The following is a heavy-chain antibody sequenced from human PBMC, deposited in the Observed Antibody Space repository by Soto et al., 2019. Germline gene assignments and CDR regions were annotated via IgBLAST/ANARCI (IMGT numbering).Heavy chain of an antibody. J-gene: IGHJ4*02. CDR3: ARAWRWRYYFDY. Sequence: GASVKVFCKASGFTFTSYGISWVRPAPGQGLEWMGWISAYNGNTNYAQKLQGRVTMTTDTSTSTAYMELRSLRSDDTAVYYCARAWRWRYYFDYWGQGTLVTVSS. CDR1: GFTFTSYG. CDR2: ISAYNGNT. D-gene: IGHD6-13*01. V-gene: IGHV1-18*01.